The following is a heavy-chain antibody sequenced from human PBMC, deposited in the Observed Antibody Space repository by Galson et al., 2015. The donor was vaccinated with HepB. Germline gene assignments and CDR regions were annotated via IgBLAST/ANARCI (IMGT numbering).Heavy chain of an antibody. CDR1: GGTSSDYT. D-gene: IGHD3-22*01. CDR2: IIPVYGTS. J-gene: IGHJ4*02. V-gene: IGHV1-69*13. CDR3: ARSYDNSGWLYHFDS. Sequence: SVKVSCKASGGTSSDYTITWVRQAPGQGLEWMGGIIPVYGTSHYAQNFQARLTFSADASTSTAYMELSNLRSDDTGMYFCARSYDNSGWLYHFDSWGQGTLVTVSS.